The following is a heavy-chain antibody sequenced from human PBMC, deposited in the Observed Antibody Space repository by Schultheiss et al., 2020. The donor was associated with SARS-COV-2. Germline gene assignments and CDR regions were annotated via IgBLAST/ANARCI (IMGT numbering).Heavy chain of an antibody. D-gene: IGHD1-7*01. Sequence: SQTLSLTCSVSGGSVSSGRYYWSWVRQPPGKGLEWIGYISYSGSAKYNPSLKSRVTLSIDTSQNQFSLKLSSVTAADTAVYYCARESEGTNWYFDLWGRGTLVTVSS. CDR3: ARESEGTNWYFDL. CDR2: ISYSGSA. CDR1: GGSVSSGRYY. J-gene: IGHJ2*01. V-gene: IGHV4-61*01.